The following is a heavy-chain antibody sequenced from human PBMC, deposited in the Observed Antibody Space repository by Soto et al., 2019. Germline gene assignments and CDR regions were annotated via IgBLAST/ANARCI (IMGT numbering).Heavy chain of an antibody. J-gene: IGHJ6*02. V-gene: IGHV3-30-3*01. Sequence: GGSLRLSCAASGFTFSSYAMHWVRQAPGKGLEGVAVISYDGSNKYYADSVKGRFTISRDNSKNTLYLQMNSLRAEATAVYYCARVGTFYYGSGSYPFNSYGMDVWGQGTALTVSS. CDR1: GFTFSSYA. D-gene: IGHD3-10*01. CDR2: ISYDGSNK. CDR3: ARVGTFYYGSGSYPFNSYGMDV.